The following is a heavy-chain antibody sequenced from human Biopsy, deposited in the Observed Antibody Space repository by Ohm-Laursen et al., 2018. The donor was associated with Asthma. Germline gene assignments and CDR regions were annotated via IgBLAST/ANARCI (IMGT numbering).Heavy chain of an antibody. J-gene: IGHJ4*02. Sequence: PGTLSITCTVSGASITSSAYYWGWIRQPPGKGLEWIGSMYYGETPYYSPSLKSQVTISVDTSKNQFPLILSSVTAADTAVYYCARHDHRWDTYADFWGQGTLVTVSS. D-gene: IGHD2-2*01. CDR3: ARHDHRWDTYADF. CDR2: MYYGETP. CDR1: GASITSSAYY. V-gene: IGHV4-39*01.